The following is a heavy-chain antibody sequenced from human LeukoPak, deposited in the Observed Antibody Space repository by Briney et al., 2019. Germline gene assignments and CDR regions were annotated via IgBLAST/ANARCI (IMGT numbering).Heavy chain of an antibody. CDR3: ARAAAYDFWSTAVGYFDY. V-gene: IGHV3-21*01. D-gene: IGHD3-3*01. J-gene: IGHJ4*02. CDR1: GFTFTAYA. Sequence: GGSLRLSCAASGFTFTAYAMNWVRQAPGKGLEWVSSIGSSGSYMYYADSLKGRFTISRDNSKNTLYLQMNSLRAEDTAVYYCARAAAYDFWSTAVGYFDYWGQGTLVTVSS. CDR2: IGSSGSYM.